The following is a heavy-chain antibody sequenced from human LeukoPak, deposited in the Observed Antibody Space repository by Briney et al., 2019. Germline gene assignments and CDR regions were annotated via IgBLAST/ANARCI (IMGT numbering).Heavy chain of an antibody. V-gene: IGHV1-8*01. CDR3: ARVLSAARPYYYYYYMDV. Sequence: GASVNVSCKASGYTFTSYDINWVRQATGQGLEWMGGMSPNSGNTGYAQKFQGRVTMTRDTSISTAYMELSRLRSDDTAVYYCARVLSAARPYYYYYYMDVWGKGTTVTVSS. CDR1: GYTFTSYD. CDR2: MSPNSGNT. D-gene: IGHD6-6*01. J-gene: IGHJ6*03.